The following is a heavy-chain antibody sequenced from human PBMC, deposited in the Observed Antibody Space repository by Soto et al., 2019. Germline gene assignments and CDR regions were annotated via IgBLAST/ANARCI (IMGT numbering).Heavy chain of an antibody. J-gene: IGHJ4*02. V-gene: IGHV1-3*01. Sequence: QVQLVQSGAEVKKPGASVKVSCKASGYTFTSYAMHRVRQAPGQRLEWMGWINAGNGNTKYSQKFQGRVTITRDTSASTAYMELSSLRSEDTTVYYCAREDFWSGYFDYWGQGTLVTVSS. CDR1: GYTFTSYA. CDR2: INAGNGNT. D-gene: IGHD3-3*01. CDR3: AREDFWSGYFDY.